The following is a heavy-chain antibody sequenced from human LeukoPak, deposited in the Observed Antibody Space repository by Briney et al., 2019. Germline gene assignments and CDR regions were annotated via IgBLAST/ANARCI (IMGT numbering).Heavy chain of an antibody. D-gene: IGHD2-15*01. V-gene: IGHV1-18*04. J-gene: IGHJ4*02. Sequence: ASVKVSCKASGYTFTGYYMHWVRQAPGQGLEWMGWISAYNGNTNYAQKLQGRVTMTTDTSTSTAYMELRSLRSDDTAVYYCARERTLTSCYDYWGQGTLVTVSS. CDR2: ISAYNGNT. CDR3: ARERTLTSCYDY. CDR1: GYTFTGYY.